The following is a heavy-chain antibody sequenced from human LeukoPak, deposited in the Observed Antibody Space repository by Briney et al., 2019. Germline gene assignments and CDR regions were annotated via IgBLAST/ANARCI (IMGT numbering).Heavy chain of an antibody. V-gene: IGHV3-74*01. CDR2: IESGASNT. J-gene: IGHJ4*02. CDR3: TRDGSGSRIPFDY. Sequence: GGSVRLSCAASGFAFGIHWMHWARQAPGKGLVWVARIESGASNTRYADSVKGRFTISRDNANKTLYLQMNSLRAEDTAVYYCTRDGSGSRIPFDYWGQGTLVSVSS. CDR1: GFAFGIHW. D-gene: IGHD1-26*01.